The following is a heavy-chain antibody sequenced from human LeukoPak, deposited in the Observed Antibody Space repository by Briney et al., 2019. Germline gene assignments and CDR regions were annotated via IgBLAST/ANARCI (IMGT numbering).Heavy chain of an antibody. CDR2: IYHSGST. V-gene: IGHV4-30-2*01. D-gene: IGHD3-22*01. CDR3: ARGYYYDSSGYYYDAFDI. J-gene: IGHJ3*02. CDR1: GGSISSGGYS. Sequence: SQTLSFTCAVSGGSISSGGYSWSWIRQPPGKGLEWIGYIYHSGSTYYNPSLKSRVTISVDRSKNQFSLKLSSVTAADTAVYYCARGYYYDSSGYYYDAFDIWGQGTMVTVSS.